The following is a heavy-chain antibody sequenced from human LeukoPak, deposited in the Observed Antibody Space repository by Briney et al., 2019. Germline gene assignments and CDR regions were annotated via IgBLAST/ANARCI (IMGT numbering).Heavy chain of an antibody. CDR2: ISSSGSTI. CDR3: ARGPDIVVVPAADYYYYYGMDV. J-gene: IGHJ6*02. V-gene: IGHV3-48*03. Sequence: GGSLRLSCAASGFTFSSYEMNWVRQAPGKGLGWVSYISSSGSTIYYADSVKGRFTISRDNAKNSLYLQMNSLRAEDTAVYYCARGPDIVVVPAADYYYYYGMDVWGQGTTVTVSS. CDR1: GFTFSSYE. D-gene: IGHD2-2*01.